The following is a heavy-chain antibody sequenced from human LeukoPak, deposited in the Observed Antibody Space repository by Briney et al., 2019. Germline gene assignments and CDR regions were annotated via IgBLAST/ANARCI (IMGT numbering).Heavy chain of an antibody. CDR2: VSRSSRFI. J-gene: IGHJ4*02. V-gene: IGHV3-21*01. CDR1: GFAFSTNR. Sequence: GGPLKLSCEAPGFAFSTNRMNWVGKAPGKGLEWASSVSRSSRFIFYADSVQGRFTISRDDAKDSLFLQMNSLRAEDTAVYYCARVSDAFDYFFDSWGQGTLVTVSS. D-gene: IGHD5-12*01. CDR3: ARVSDAFDYFFDS.